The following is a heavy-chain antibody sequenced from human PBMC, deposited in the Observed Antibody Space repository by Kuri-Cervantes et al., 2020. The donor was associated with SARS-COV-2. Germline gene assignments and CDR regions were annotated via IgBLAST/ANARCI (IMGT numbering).Heavy chain of an antibody. V-gene: IGHV4-34*01. CDR3: GRKVAMVKIPH. D-gene: IGHD5-24*01. CDR1: GGSFSGYY. Sequence: GSLRLSCAVYGGSFSGYYWSWIRQPPGKGLEWIGEINHSGSTNYNPSLKSRVTISVDTSKNQLSLKLSSVTAADTAVYYCGRKVAMVKIPHWGQGTLSPSPQ. CDR2: INHSGST. J-gene: IGHJ4*02.